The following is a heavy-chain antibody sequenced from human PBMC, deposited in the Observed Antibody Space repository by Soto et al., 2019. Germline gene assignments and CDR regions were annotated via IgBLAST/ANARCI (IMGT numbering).Heavy chain of an antibody. CDR3: ARDIWSGGYKWLDS. D-gene: IGHD3-3*01. CDR2: ISNDGRVH. V-gene: IGHV3-30*03. CDR1: TISINVHC. Sequence: WGCXRLSCTSSTISINVHCIHGFRHAPAKGLEWVAFISNDGRVHYYADSVNGRFTISRDYSKNTVDLQMNSQRNEETAVYYCARDIWSGGYKWLDSWGQGPLVTVSS. J-gene: IGHJ5*01.